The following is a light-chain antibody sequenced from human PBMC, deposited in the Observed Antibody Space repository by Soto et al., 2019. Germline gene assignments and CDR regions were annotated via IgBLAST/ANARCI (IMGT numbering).Light chain of an antibody. CDR1: SSDVGSYNL. J-gene: IGLJ2*01. CDR3: CSYAGSSTSYVV. Sequence: QSALTQPASVSGSPGQSITISCTGTSSDVGSYNLVSWYQQHPGKAPKLMIYEGSKRPSGVSNRFSGSKSGNTASLTISGLQAEDEADYYCCSYAGSSTSYVVFGGGNKLTVL. V-gene: IGLV2-23*01. CDR2: EGS.